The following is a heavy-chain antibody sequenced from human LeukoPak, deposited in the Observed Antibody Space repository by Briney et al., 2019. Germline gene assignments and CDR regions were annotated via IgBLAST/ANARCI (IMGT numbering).Heavy chain of an antibody. V-gene: IGHV3-23*01. D-gene: IGHD2-2*02. J-gene: IGHJ5*02. CDR2: ISGSGGST. CDR1: GFTFSTNG. Sequence: QTGGSLRLSCAASGFTFSTNGMTWVRQAAGKGLEWVSGISGSGGSTYYADSVKGQFTISRDNSKNTLYLQMNSLRAEDTAVYYCAKAEYQLLYRYNWFDPWGQGTLVTVSS. CDR3: AKAEYQLLYRYNWFDP.